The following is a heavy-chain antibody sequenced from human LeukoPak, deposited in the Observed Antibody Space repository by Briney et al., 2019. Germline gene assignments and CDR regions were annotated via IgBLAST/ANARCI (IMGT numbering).Heavy chain of an antibody. V-gene: IGHV4-34*01. CDR1: GGPFSGYY. CDR3: ARGIRLDYDFWSGYYNRYYYSYMDV. J-gene: IGHJ6*03. Sequence: SETLSLTCAVYGGPFSGYYGSWIRQPPGKGLEWIGEIKHRGSTNYNPSLKSRVTISVDTSKNQFSLKLSSVTAADTAVYYCARGIRLDYDFWSGYYNRYYYSYMDVWGKGTTVTVSS. D-gene: IGHD3-3*01. CDR2: IKHRGST.